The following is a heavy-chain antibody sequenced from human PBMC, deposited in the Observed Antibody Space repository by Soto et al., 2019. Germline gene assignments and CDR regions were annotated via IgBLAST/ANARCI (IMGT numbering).Heavy chain of an antibody. CDR3: ARDDRSVRGVVTLDL. Sequence: ASVKVSCKATGYSFKNYAVHWVRQAPGQRLEWMGFTNEGSGNTRFSQKFQGRISITRDTSASTVYLDLSSLTSEDTAIYYCARDDRSVRGVVTLDLWGPRTLVTVSS. D-gene: IGHD3-3*01. J-gene: IGHJ5*02. V-gene: IGHV1-3*01. CDR2: TNEGSGNT. CDR1: GYSFKNYA.